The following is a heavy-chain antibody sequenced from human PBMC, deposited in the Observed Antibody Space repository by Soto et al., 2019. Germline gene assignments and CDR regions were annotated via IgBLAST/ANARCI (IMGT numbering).Heavy chain of an antibody. D-gene: IGHD2-15*01. CDR2: IYSGGST. CDR1: GFTVSSNY. CDR3: ARDASRGGAYLDYYYYGMDV. Sequence: GGSLRLSCADSGFTVSSNYMSWVRQAPGKGLEWVSVIYSGGSTYYADSVKGRFTISRDNSKNTLYLQMNSLRAEDTAVYYCARDASRGGAYLDYYYYGMDVWGQGTTVTVSS. J-gene: IGHJ6*02. V-gene: IGHV3-53*01.